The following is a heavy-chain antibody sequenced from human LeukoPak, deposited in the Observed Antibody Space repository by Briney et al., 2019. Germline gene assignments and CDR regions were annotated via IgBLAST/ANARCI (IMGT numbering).Heavy chain of an antibody. V-gene: IGHV3-7*01. Sequence: PGGSLRLSCAASGFTFSEYWMSWVRQAPGKGLEWVATIKQDGSEKYYVDSVKGRFTISRDNAKDSLYLQMNSLRAEDTAVYYCASEAILTAFNAFDIWGQGTMVTVSS. CDR2: IKQDGSEK. D-gene: IGHD2/OR15-2a*01. CDR3: ASEAILTAFNAFDI. J-gene: IGHJ3*02. CDR1: GFTFSEYW.